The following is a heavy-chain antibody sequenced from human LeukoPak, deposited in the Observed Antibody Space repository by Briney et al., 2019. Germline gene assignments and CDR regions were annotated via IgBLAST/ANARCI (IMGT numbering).Heavy chain of an antibody. D-gene: IGHD5-24*01. CDR1: GGSISSYY. V-gene: IGHV4-59*01. CDR3: ARVGGDGYNSHFDY. Sequence: SETLSLTCTVSGGSISSYYWAWIRQPPGKGLEWVGYIYYSGSTNYNPSLKSRVTISVDTSKNQFSLKLSSVTAADTAVYYCARVGGDGYNSHFDYWGQGTLVTVSS. CDR2: IYYSGST. J-gene: IGHJ4*02.